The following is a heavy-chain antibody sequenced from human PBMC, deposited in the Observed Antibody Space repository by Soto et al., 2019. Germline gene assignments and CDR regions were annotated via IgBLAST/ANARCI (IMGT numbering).Heavy chain of an antibody. D-gene: IGHD5-12*01. J-gene: IGHJ6*02. Sequence: QVQLVQSGAEVKKPGASVKVSCKASGYTFTSYDINWVRQATGQGLEWMGWMNPNSGNTGYAQKFQGRVTMTRNTSISTAYMELSRLRSEDTAVYYCARTFGFGYIARYYYYYGMDVWGQGTTVTVSS. CDR2: MNPNSGNT. V-gene: IGHV1-8*01. CDR3: ARTFGFGYIARYYYYYGMDV. CDR1: GYTFTSYD.